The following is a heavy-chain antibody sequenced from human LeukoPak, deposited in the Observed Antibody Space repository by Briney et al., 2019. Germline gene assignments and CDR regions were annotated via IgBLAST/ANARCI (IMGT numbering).Heavy chain of an antibody. J-gene: IGHJ4*02. CDR2: ISSSGEFT. D-gene: IGHD3-22*01. CDR3: SKDRPNYYHSSGSYYKRSGDY. Sequence: GGSLRLSCAASGFTFNTFAMSWVRQAPGRGLGWVSSISSSGEFTYYVDSLKGRFTISRDNSKNTLYLQMSRLTADDTAVYYCSKDRPNYYHSSGSYYKRSGDYWGQGTLVTVSS. V-gene: IGHV3-23*01. CDR1: GFTFNTFA.